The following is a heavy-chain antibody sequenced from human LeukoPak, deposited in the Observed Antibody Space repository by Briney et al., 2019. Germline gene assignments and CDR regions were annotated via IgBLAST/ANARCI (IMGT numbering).Heavy chain of an antibody. CDR1: GFTFSSYG. J-gene: IGHJ4*02. CDR3: AKDPRYSSGWYRGYFDY. CDR2: IRYDGSNK. D-gene: IGHD6-19*01. Sequence: PGRSLRPSCAASGFTFSSYGMHWVRQAPGKGLEWVAFIRYDGSNKYYADSVKGRFTISRDNSKNTLYLQMNSLRAEDTAVYYCAKDPRYSSGWYRGYFDYWGQGTLVTVSS. V-gene: IGHV3-30*02.